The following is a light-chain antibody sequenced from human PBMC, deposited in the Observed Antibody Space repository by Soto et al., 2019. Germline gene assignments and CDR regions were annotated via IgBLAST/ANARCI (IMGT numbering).Light chain of an antibody. V-gene: IGLV2-8*01. CDR2: EVS. J-gene: IGLJ2*01. CDR3: SSYAGSNKLL. Sequence: QSALTQPPSASGSPGQSVTISCTGTSSDVGGYNYVSWYQQHPGKAPKLMIYEVSKRPSGVPDRFSGSKSGNTASLTVSGLHAEDEVDYYCSSYAGSNKLLFGGGTKVTVL. CDR1: SSDVGGYNY.